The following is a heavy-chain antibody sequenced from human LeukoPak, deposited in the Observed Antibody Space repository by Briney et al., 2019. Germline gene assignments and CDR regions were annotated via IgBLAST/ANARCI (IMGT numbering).Heavy chain of an antibody. CDR2: FDPEDAEV. CDR1: GNTLTDLS. CDR3: AAEGQWSLVHYFSS. Sequence: ASVKVSCKVSGNTLTDLSIHWVRQAPEKGLDWMGGFDPEDAEVICAEKFQDRVTMTEDPSTDTAYLELSSLRSEDTAVYYCAAEGQWSLVHYFSSWGQGTLVTVSS. D-gene: IGHD2/OR15-2a*01. J-gene: IGHJ4*02. V-gene: IGHV1-24*01.